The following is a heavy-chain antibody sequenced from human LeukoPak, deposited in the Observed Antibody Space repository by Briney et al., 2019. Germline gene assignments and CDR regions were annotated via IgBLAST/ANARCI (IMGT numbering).Heavy chain of an antibody. CDR3: AKNGWLRSSGLWGDY. J-gene: IGHJ4*02. CDR2: FSGGDGSP. CDR1: GFTFSSDG. D-gene: IGHD5-12*01. Sequence: SGGSLRLSCVASGFTFSSDGMTWFRQAPGKGLEWVSSFSGGDGSPYHADSVKGRFTISRDNSKSTLYLQMNSLRAEDTAIYYCAKNGWLRSSGLWGDYWGQGALVTVSS. V-gene: IGHV3-23*01.